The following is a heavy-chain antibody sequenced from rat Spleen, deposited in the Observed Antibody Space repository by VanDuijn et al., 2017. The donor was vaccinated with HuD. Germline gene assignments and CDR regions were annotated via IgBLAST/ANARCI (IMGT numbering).Heavy chain of an antibody. CDR3: ARRLYDYFDY. V-gene: IGHV5-29*01. CDR2: ISYDGSST. J-gene: IGHJ2*01. D-gene: IGHD1-2*01. Sequence: EVQLVESGGGLVQPGRSMKLSCAASGLTFNNYDMAWVRQAPTKGLEWVATISYDGSSTYYRDSVKGRFTVSRDNAKSTLYLQMDSLRSEDTATYYCARRLYDYFDYWGQGVMVTVSS. CDR1: GLTFNNYD.